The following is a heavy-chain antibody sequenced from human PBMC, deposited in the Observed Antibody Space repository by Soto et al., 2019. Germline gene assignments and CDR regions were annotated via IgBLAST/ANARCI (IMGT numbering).Heavy chain of an antibody. CDR1: GFTFSNAW. CDR3: TTSFTYYYDSSGYGYDY. J-gene: IGHJ4*02. CDR2: IKSKTDGGTT. D-gene: IGHD3-22*01. Sequence: EVQLVESGGGLVKPGGSLRLSCAASGFTFSNAWMSWVRQAPGKGLEWVGRIKSKTDGGTTDYAAPVKGRFTISRDDSKTTMYLQMNSLKTEDTAVYYCTTSFTYYYDSSGYGYDYWGQGTLVTVSS. V-gene: IGHV3-15*01.